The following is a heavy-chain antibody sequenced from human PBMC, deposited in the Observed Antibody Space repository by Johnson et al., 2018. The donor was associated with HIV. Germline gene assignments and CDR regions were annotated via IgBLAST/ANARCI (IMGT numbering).Heavy chain of an antibody. Sequence: QVQLVESGGGVVQPGGSLRLSCAASGFIFSSYGMHWVRQAPGKGLEWVAVIWYDGSNKYYADSVKGRFTISRDTSKNTLYLQMNSLRPEDTAVYYCARDLTEGGYSSGYYAFDIWGQGTMVTVSS. CDR3: ARDLTEGGYSSGYYAFDI. CDR1: GFIFSSYG. J-gene: IGHJ3*02. V-gene: IGHV3-33*01. CDR2: IWYDGSNK. D-gene: IGHD5-18*01.